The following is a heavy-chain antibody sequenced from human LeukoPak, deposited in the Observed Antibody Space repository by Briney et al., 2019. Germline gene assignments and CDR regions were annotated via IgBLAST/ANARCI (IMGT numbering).Heavy chain of an antibody. D-gene: IGHD5-12*01. CDR3: ARDSGYDLT. CDR1: GDSISSYY. V-gene: IGHV4-4*07. CDR2: MYTSGST. J-gene: IGHJ5*02. Sequence: SETLSLTCTVSGDSISSYYWSWLRRPAGKGLEWIGRMYTSGSTNYNPSLKSRVTMSVDTSKNQFSLKLTSVTAADTAVYYCARDSGYDLTWGQGTLVTVSS.